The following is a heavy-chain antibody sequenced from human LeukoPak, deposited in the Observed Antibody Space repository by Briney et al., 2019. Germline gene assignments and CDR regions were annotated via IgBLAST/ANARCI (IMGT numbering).Heavy chain of an antibody. V-gene: IGHV3-30-3*01. D-gene: IGHD1-26*01. J-gene: IGHJ6*02. CDR3: VRGSGSYPPYYYYGMDV. CDR1: GFTFSSYA. Sequence: PGGSLRLSCAASGFTFSSYAMHWVRQAPGKGLEWVAVISYDGSNKYYADFVKGRFTISRDNSKNTLYLQMNSLRAEDTAVYYCVRGSGSYPPYYYYGMDVWGQGTTVTVSS. CDR2: ISYDGSNK.